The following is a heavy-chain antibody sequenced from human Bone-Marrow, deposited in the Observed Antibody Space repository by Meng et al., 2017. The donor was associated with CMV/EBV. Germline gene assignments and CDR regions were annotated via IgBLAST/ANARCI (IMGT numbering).Heavy chain of an antibody. CDR2: ISYDGSNK. D-gene: IGHD1-26*01. CDR3: AKDHPIVGASFGY. V-gene: IGHV3-30*04. J-gene: IGHJ4*02. Sequence: GESLKISCAASGFTFSSYAMHWVRQAPGKGLEWVAVISYDGSNKYYADSVKGRFTISRDNSKNTLYLQMNSLRGEDTAVYYCAKDHPIVGASFGYWGQGTLVTVSS. CDR1: GFTFSSYA.